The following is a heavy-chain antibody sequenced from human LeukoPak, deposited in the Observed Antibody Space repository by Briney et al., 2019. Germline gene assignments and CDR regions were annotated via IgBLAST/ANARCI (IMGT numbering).Heavy chain of an antibody. CDR2: ISTTSYYI. CDR1: EFTFSNYE. Sequence: GGSLRLSCAASEFTFSNYEMNWVRQAPGKGLEWVSYISTTSYYIYYADSVKGRFTISRDDAKNSLYLQMNSLRAEDTAVYYCARDASGSSTGLIDSWGQGTLVTVSS. V-gene: IGHV3-48*03. D-gene: IGHD1-26*01. CDR3: ARDASGSSTGLIDS. J-gene: IGHJ4*02.